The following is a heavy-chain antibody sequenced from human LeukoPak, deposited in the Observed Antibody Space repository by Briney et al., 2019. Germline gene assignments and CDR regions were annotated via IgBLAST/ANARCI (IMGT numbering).Heavy chain of an antibody. V-gene: IGHV3-48*04. Sequence: SGGSLRLSCAASGFTFSSYSMNWVRQAPGKGLEWVSYISSSSSTIYYADSVQGRFTISRDNAKNSLYLQMNSLRAEDTAVYYCARARLYDYVWGAWGQGTLVTVSS. CDR2: ISSSSSTI. D-gene: IGHD3-16*01. CDR1: GFTFSSYS. J-gene: IGHJ5*02. CDR3: ARARLYDYVWGA.